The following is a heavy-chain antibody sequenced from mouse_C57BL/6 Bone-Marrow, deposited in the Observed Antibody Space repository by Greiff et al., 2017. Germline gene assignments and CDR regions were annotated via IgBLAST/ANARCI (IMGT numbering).Heavy chain of an antibody. J-gene: IGHJ4*01. V-gene: IGHV1-81*01. Sequence: QVQLQQSGAELARPGASVKLSCKASGYTFTSYGISWVKQRTGQGLEWIGEIYPRSGNTYYNEKFKGKATLTVDKSSSTAYMELRSLTSEDSAVYYCARSGLYARDYWGQGTSVTVSS. CDR3: ARSGLYARDY. CDR1: GYTFTSYG. D-gene: IGHD3-1*01. CDR2: IYPRSGNT.